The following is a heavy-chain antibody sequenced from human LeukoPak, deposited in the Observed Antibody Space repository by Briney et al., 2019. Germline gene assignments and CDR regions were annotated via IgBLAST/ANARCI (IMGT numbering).Heavy chain of an antibody. CDR1: GGSISSGGYY. CDR3: ARSWRGANYD. D-gene: IGHD1-7*01. J-gene: IGHJ4*02. Sequence: SQTLSLTCTVSGGSISSGGYYWSWIRQHPGKGLEWIGYIYYSGSTYYNPSLKSPLTLSVHTSKNQFSLKLSSVTAADTAVYYCARSWRGANYDWGQGTLVTVSS. CDR2: IYYSGST. V-gene: IGHV4-31*01.